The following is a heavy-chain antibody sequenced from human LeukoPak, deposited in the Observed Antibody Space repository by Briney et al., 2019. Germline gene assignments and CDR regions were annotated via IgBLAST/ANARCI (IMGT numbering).Heavy chain of an antibody. Sequence: GGSLRLSCAASGFNFSNYEMNWARQAPGRGLEWVSYISSSGRTMFYADSVKGRFTISRDNAKNSLYLQMSSLRGEDTAIYYCARGGDSSGYYVDYWGQGTLVTVSS. CDR3: ARGGDSSGYYVDY. D-gene: IGHD3-22*01. CDR1: GFNFSNYE. J-gene: IGHJ4*02. CDR2: ISSSGRTM. V-gene: IGHV3-48*03.